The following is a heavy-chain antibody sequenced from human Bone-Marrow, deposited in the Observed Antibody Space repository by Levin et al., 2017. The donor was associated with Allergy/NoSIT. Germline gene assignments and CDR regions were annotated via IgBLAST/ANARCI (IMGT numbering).Heavy chain of an antibody. CDR3: ATARGAVAGHLADAFDI. Sequence: SETLSLTCTVSGGSISSYYWSWIRQPPGKGLEWIGYIYYSGSTNYNPSLKSRVTISVDTSKNQFSLKLSSVTAADTAVYYCATARGAVAGHLADAFDIWGQGTMVTVSS. CDR2: IYYSGST. CDR1: GGSISSYY. D-gene: IGHD6-19*01. V-gene: IGHV4-59*01. J-gene: IGHJ3*02.